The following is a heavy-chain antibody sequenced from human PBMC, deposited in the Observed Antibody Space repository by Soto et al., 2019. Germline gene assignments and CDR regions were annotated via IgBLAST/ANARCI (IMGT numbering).Heavy chain of an antibody. D-gene: IGHD3-3*01. V-gene: IGHV5-51*01. CDR3: ARGGVSTRTFDY. CDR2: IYPSDSGT. J-gene: IGHJ4*02. Sequence: PGESLKISCKGSGYNFAGYWIAWVRQMPGKGLELMGIIYPSDSGTRYRPSFQGQVTISADKSISSAYLQWSSRRASDTAMYYCARGGVSTRTFDYWGQGTPVTVSS. CDR1: GYNFAGYW.